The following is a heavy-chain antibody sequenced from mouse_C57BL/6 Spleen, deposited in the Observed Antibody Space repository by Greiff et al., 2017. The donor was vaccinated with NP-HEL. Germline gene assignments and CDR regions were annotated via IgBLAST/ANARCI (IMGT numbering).Heavy chain of an antibody. CDR1: GYTFTDYY. CDR2: IYPGSGNT. V-gene: IGHV1-76*01. CDR3: AREEGGGSFAY. D-gene: IGHD1-1*02. J-gene: IGHJ3*01. Sequence: QVQLQQSGAELVRPGASVKLSCKASGYTFTDYYINWVKQRPGQGLEWIARIYPGSGNTYYNEKFKGKATLTAEKSSSTAYMQLSSLTSEDSAVYFCAREEGGGSFAYWGQGTLVTVSA.